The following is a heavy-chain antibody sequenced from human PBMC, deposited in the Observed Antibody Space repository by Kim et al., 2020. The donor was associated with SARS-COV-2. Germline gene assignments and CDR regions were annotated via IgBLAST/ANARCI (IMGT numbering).Heavy chain of an antibody. CDR1: GFSFSTYW. D-gene: IGHD6-19*01. V-gene: IGHV3-7*03. CDR2: IREDGHLQ. Sequence: GGSLRLSCAASGFSFSTYWMSWVRQPPGKGLEWLANIREDGHLQGYADSVRGRFTISRDNAQRSVFLQMNSLRAEDTAVYYCARDGWVRFLDQWGQGSLVTV. J-gene: IGHJ4*02. CDR3: ARDGWVRFLDQ.